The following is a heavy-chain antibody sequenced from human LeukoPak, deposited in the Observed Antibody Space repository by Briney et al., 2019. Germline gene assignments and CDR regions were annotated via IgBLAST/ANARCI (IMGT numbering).Heavy chain of an antibody. V-gene: IGHV4-34*01. CDR1: GGSFSGYY. J-gene: IGHJ6*02. Sequence: SETLSLTCAVYGGSFSGYYWSWVRQSPRKGLDWIEEINHSGSTTYNPSLKSRVTISVDTSKNQFSLKLSSVTAADTAVYYCARGPRGGLRFLEWSSNPYCYYQGFDVWDQGTTVTVS. CDR3: ARGPRGGLRFLEWSSNPYCYYQGFDV. D-gene: IGHD3-3*01. CDR2: INHSGST.